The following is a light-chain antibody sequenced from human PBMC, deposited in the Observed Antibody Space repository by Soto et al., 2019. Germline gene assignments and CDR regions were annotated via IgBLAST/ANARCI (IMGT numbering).Light chain of an antibody. V-gene: IGKV3-20*01. CDR2: GAS. CDR1: QSVGSS. J-gene: IGKJ4*01. Sequence: EIVMTQSPATLSVSPGERATLSCRASQSVGSSLAWFQQRPGQAPRPLIYGASSRATGTPDRFSGSGSGTDFTLIISRLEPEDFAVYYCQQYGSSVLTFGGGTKVDIK. CDR3: QQYGSSVLT.